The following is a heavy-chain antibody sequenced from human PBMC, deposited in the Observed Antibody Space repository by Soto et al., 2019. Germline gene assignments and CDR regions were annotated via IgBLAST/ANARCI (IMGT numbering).Heavy chain of an antibody. D-gene: IGHD3-22*01. CDR3: ARVPTYYDSSGYPDY. Sequence: PSETLSLTCAVYGGSFSGYYWSWIRQPPGKGLEWIGEINHSGSTNYNPSLKSRVTISVDASKNQFSLRLISVTAADTAVYYCARVPTYYDSSGYPDYWGQGTLVTVSS. CDR2: INHSGST. J-gene: IGHJ4*02. V-gene: IGHV4-34*01. CDR1: GGSFSGYY.